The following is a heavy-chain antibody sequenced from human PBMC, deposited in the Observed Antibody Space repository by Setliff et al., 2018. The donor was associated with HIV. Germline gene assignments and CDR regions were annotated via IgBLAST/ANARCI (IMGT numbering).Heavy chain of an antibody. CDR3: TRDYAYDWNAVMDV. CDR2: ISSSSTYI. CDR1: GFTFSSYR. V-gene: IGHV3-21*01. J-gene: IGHJ6*03. D-gene: IGHD1-20*01. Sequence: GESLKISCAASGFTFSSYRMNWVRQAPGKGLEWVSSISSSSTYIYYADSVKGRFTISRDNAKNSLYLQMNSLRAEDTAVYYCTRDYAYDWNAVMDVWGKGTTGTVSS.